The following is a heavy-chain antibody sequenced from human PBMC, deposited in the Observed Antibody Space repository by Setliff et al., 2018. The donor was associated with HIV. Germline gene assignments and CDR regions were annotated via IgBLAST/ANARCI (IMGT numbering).Heavy chain of an antibody. Sequence: PSETLSLTCTVSGDSVSSRSYYWSWIRQPPGKGLEWIGYIYYSGSTKHNPSLKSRVTISLDTSKNPFSLKLTSVTAADTAVYYCARVGVVVAGDALDYWGQGTLVTVSS. CDR2: IYYSGST. CDR1: GDSVSSRSYY. V-gene: IGHV4-61*01. D-gene: IGHD6-19*01. CDR3: ARVGVVVAGDALDY. J-gene: IGHJ4*02.